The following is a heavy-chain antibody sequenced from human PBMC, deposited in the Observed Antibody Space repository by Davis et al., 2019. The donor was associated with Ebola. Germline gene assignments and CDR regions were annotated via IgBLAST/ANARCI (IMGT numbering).Heavy chain of an antibody. J-gene: IGHJ4*02. Sequence: PGGSLRLSCEASRITFNNAWVSWVRQAPGKGLEWVAAISFDGNNKYYGDSVKGRFTISRDNSNNTLYLQMNSLRTEDTAVYYCAPGCSGSNCYDGPKKFDYWGQGALVTVSS. CDR2: ISFDGNNK. CDR1: RITFNNAW. V-gene: IGHV3-30*03. CDR3: APGCSGSNCYDGPKKFDY. D-gene: IGHD2-15*01.